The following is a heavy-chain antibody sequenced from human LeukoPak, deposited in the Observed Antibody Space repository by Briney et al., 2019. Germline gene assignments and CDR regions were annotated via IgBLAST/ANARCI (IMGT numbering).Heavy chain of an antibody. Sequence: PAGTLSLSCVVSGVSPRRSWMNCVRHVPGKGLVWVSRLSPDGTLNYVDSVKGRFTISRADATNTLFLQMNNLRTEDSAIYYCLRDFHRESDYWGQGTLVTVSS. CDR2: LSPDGTL. D-gene: IGHD5-24*01. CDR3: LRDFHRESDY. CDR1: GVSPRRSW. V-gene: IGHV3-74*01. J-gene: IGHJ4*02.